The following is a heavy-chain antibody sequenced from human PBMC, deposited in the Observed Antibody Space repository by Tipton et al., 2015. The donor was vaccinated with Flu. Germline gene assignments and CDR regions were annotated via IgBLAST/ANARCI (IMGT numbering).Heavy chain of an antibody. J-gene: IGHJ4*02. D-gene: IGHD6-19*01. CDR2: ISNSGGS. V-gene: IGHV4-59*01. Sequence: TLSLTCSVSGDSISSFYWSWIRQPPGKGLEWIAYISNSGGSNYNPSLKSRITVSVDTSKNQFSLILSSVTAADTAVYYCARSSRGWYRAMFDWGQGNLVRVSS. CDR1: GDSISSFY. CDR3: ARSSRGWYRAMFD.